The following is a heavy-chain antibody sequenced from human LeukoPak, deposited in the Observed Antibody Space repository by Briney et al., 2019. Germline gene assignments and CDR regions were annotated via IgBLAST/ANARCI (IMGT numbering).Heavy chain of an antibody. CDR2: ISGSGGST. J-gene: IGHJ3*02. CDR3: AKGGSWLSDAFDI. Sequence: GGSLRLSCAASGFTFSSYAMSWVRQAPGKGLEWVSAISGSGGSTYYADSVKGRFTISRDNSKNTLYLRMNSLRAEDTAVYYCAKGGSWLSDAFDIWGQGTMVTVSS. V-gene: IGHV3-23*01. CDR1: GFTFSSYA. D-gene: IGHD5-12*01.